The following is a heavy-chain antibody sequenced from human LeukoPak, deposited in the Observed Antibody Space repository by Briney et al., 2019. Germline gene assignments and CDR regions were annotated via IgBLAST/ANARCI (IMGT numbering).Heavy chain of an antibody. CDR3: ARELDLWFGELF. Sequence: ASVKVSCKASGYTSTGYYMHWVRQAPGQGLEWMGWINPNSGGTNYAQKFQGRVTMTRDTSISTAYMELSRLRSDDTAVYYCARELDLWFGELFWGQGTLVTVSS. CDR2: INPNSGGT. J-gene: IGHJ4*02. D-gene: IGHD3-10*01. CDR1: GYTSTGYY. V-gene: IGHV1-2*02.